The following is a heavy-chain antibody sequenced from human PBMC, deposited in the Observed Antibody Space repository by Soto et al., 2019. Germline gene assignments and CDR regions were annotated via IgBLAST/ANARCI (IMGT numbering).Heavy chain of an antibody. Sequence: PGGSLRLSCAASGVTFSSYAMSWVRQAPGKGLEWVSAISGSGGSTYYADSVKGRFTISRDNSKNTLYLQMNSLRAEDTAVYYCAKDLVERAAGQVQGYYYYYMDVWGKGTTVTVSS. CDR2: ISGSGGST. D-gene: IGHD6-13*01. CDR1: GVTFSSYA. CDR3: AKDLVERAAGQVQGYYYYYMDV. V-gene: IGHV3-23*01. J-gene: IGHJ6*03.